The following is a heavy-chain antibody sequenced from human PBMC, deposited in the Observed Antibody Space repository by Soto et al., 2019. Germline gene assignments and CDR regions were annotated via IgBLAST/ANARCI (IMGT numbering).Heavy chain of an antibody. CDR2: ISGSGGST. Sequence: GGSLRLSCAASGFTFSSYAMSWVRQAPGKGLEWVSAISGSGGSTYYADSVKGRFTISRDNSKNTLYLQMNSLRAEDTAVYYCAKAKDSSSWYRGPTTHYFDYWGQGTLVTVSS. CDR1: GFTFSSYA. V-gene: IGHV3-23*01. J-gene: IGHJ4*02. CDR3: AKAKDSSSWYRGPTTHYFDY. D-gene: IGHD6-13*01.